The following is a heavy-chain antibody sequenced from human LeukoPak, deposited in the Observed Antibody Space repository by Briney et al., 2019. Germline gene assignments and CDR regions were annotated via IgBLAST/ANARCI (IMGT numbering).Heavy chain of an antibody. CDR3: AKDSGWFRFDY. CDR1: GITFSSYA. Sequence: PGGSLRLSCAASGITFSSYAMSWVRQAPGKGLEWVSSISGSGDNIFYVDSVKGRFTISRDNSKNTLYLQMNSLRAEDTAVYYCAKDSGWFRFDYWGQGTLVTVSS. J-gene: IGHJ4*02. CDR2: ISGSGDNI. D-gene: IGHD6-13*01. V-gene: IGHV3-23*01.